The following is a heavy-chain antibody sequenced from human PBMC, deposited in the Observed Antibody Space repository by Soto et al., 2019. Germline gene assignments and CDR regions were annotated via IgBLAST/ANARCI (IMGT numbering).Heavy chain of an antibody. Sequence: SETLSLTCTVSGVSIRSYYWSWIRQPPGKGLEWIGYIYYSGSTNYNPSLKGRVTISVDTSKNQFSLKLNSVTAADTAVYYCARGRSVPVGASRDDYWGQGTLVTVSS. CDR3: ARGRSVPVGASRDDY. CDR1: GVSIRSYY. V-gene: IGHV4-59*01. D-gene: IGHD1-26*01. CDR2: IYYSGST. J-gene: IGHJ4*02.